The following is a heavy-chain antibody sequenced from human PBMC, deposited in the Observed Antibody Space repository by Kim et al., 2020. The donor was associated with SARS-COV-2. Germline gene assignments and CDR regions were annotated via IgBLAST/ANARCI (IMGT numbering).Heavy chain of an antibody. CDR1: GFRFSSHA. CDR2: ISGGGDTI. CDR3: AKDQSGNYYYYSGMDV. V-gene: IGHV3-23*01. Sequence: GGSLRLSCVASGFRFSSHAMTWVRQAPGKGLERVSIISGGGDTIYYADSVKGRFTVSRENSKNTLYLQMNSLRAEDTALYFCAKDQSGNYYYYSGMDVWG. J-gene: IGHJ6*01. D-gene: IGHD1-26*01.